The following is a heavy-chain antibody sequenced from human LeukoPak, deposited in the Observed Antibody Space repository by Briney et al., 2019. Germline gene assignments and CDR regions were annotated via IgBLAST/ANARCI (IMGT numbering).Heavy chain of an antibody. CDR1: GFTFSSYA. J-gene: IGHJ6*02. V-gene: IGHV3-23*01. Sequence: GGSLRLSCAASGFTFSSYAMSWVRQAPGKGLEWVSAISGSGGSTYYADSVKGRFTISRDNSKNTLYLQMNSLRAEDTAVYYCAKCSGTRDYYYYYGMDVWGQGTTVTVSS. D-gene: IGHD1-1*01. CDR3: AKCSGTRDYYYYYGMDV. CDR2: ISGSGGST.